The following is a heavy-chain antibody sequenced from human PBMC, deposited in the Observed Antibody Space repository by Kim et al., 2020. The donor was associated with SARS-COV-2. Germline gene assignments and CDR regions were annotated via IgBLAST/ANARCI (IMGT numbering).Heavy chain of an antibody. J-gene: IGHJ4*02. CDR2: ISYDGSNK. CDR1: GFTFSSYA. CDR3: ARARITMVSGVLDY. V-gene: IGHV3-30*04. D-gene: IGHD3-10*01. Sequence: GGSLRLSCAASGFTFSSYAMHWVRQAPGKGLEWVAVISYDGSNKYYADSVKGRFTISRDNSKNTLYLQMNSLRAEDTAVYYCARARITMVSGVLDYWGQGTLVTVSS.